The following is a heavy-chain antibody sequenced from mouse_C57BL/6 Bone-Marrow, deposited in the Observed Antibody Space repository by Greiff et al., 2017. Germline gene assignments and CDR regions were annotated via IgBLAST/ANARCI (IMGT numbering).Heavy chain of an antibody. V-gene: IGHV2-9-1*01. CDR3: ARKGTYYDYDAWFAY. D-gene: IGHD2-4*01. CDR2: IWTGGGT. CDR1: GFSLTSYA. Sequence: QVQLQQSGPGLVAPSQSLSIICTVSGFSLTSYAISWVRQPPGKGLEWLGVIWTGGGTNYNSALKSRLSISKDNSKSQVFLKMNSLQTDDTARYYCARKGTYYDYDAWFAYWGQGTLVTVSA. J-gene: IGHJ3*01.